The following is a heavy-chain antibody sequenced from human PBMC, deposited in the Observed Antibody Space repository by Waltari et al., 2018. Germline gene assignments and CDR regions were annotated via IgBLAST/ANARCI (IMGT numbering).Heavy chain of an antibody. D-gene: IGHD2-15*01. CDR2: IIPIFGTA. CDR1: GGTFSSYA. Sequence: QVQLVQSGAEVKKPGSSVKVSCKASGGTFSSYAISWVRPAPGQGLEWMGRIIPIFGTANYAQKFQGRVTITADKSTSTAYMELSSLRSEDTAVYYCAREDCSGGSCYFPFDYWGQGTLVTVSS. J-gene: IGHJ4*02. V-gene: IGHV1-69*08. CDR3: AREDCSGGSCYFPFDY.